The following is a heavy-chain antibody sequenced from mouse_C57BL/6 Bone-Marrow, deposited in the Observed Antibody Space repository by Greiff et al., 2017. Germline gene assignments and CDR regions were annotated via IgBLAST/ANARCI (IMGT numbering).Heavy chain of an antibody. Sequence: QVQLQQSGAELAKPGASVKLSCKASGYTFTRYWMHWVTQRPGQGLEWIGYINPSSGYTKYNPKFKDKATLTADKSSSTAYMQLSSLTYEDSTVYYCARSGYGNSEFAYWGQGTLVTVSA. V-gene: IGHV1-7*01. CDR1: GYTFTRYW. D-gene: IGHD2-1*01. J-gene: IGHJ3*01. CDR3: ARSGYGNSEFAY. CDR2: INPSSGYT.